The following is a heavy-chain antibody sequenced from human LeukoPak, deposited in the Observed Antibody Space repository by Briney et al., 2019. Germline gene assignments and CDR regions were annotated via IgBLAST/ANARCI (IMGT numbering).Heavy chain of an antibody. D-gene: IGHD1-26*01. CDR3: ARDLGWELQAFDI. J-gene: IGHJ3*02. CDR1: GFTFSSYW. V-gene: IGHV3-30-3*01. Sequence: GGSLRLSCAASGFTFSSYWMSWVRQAPGKGLEWVAVISYDGSNKYYADSVKGRFTISRDNSKNTLYLQMNSLRAEDTAVYYCARDLGWELQAFDIWGQGTMVTVSS. CDR2: ISYDGSNK.